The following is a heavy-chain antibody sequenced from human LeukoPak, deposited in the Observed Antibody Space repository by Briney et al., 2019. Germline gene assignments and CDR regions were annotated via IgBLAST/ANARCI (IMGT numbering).Heavy chain of an antibody. CDR1: GFTFSSYE. CDR2: ISSSRSTI. Sequence: GGSLRLSCAASGFTFSSYEMNWVRQAPGKGLEWVSYISSSRSTIYYADSVKCRFTISRDNAKNSLYLQMNSLRAEDTAVYYCAAGGFGELLPLPFDYWGQGTLVTVSS. D-gene: IGHD3-10*01. V-gene: IGHV3-48*03. J-gene: IGHJ4*02. CDR3: AAGGFGELLPLPFDY.